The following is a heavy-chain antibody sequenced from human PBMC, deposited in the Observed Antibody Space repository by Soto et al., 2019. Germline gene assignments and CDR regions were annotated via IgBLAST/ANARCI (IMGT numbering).Heavy chain of an antibody. V-gene: IGHV1-46*03. D-gene: IGHD6-13*01. Sequence: ASVKVSCKASGYTFTSYYMHWVRQAPGQGLEWMGIINPSGGSTSYAQKFQGRVTMTRDTSTSTVYMELSSLRSEDTAVYYCAREVLIAAATTTEYFQHWGQGTLVTVSS. J-gene: IGHJ1*01. CDR3: AREVLIAAATTTEYFQH. CDR1: GYTFTSYY. CDR2: INPSGGST.